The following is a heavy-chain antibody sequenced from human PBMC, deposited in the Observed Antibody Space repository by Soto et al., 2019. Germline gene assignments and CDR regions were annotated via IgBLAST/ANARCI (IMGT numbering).Heavy chain of an antibody. CDR2: TYYKSKRFY. J-gene: IGHJ4*02. Sequence: PSQTLSLTCDISGDSVSSDSTAWNWIRQSPSRVLEWLGRTYYKSKRFYNYAVPVRSRIAIKSDTSKNQFSLHLNSVTPEDTAVYFCARGAQWLRYWGQGTLV. CDR3: ARGAQWLRY. CDR1: GDSVSSDSTA. D-gene: IGHD6-19*01. V-gene: IGHV6-1*01.